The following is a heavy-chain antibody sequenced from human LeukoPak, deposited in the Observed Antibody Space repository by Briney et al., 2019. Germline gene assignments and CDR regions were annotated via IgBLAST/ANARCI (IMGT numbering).Heavy chain of an antibody. V-gene: IGHV4-34*01. Sequence: XXPXXKGLEWXGXXXHSGSTNYNPSLKSRVTISVDTSKNQFSLKLSSVTAADTAVYYCAIPGYCSSTSCYVYAFDIWGQGTMVTVSS. J-gene: IGHJ3*02. CDR3: AIPGYCSSTSCYVYAFDI. CDR2: XXHSGST. D-gene: IGHD2-2*01.